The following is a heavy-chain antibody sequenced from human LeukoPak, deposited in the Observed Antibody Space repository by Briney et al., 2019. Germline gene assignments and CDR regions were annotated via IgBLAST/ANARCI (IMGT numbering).Heavy chain of an antibody. V-gene: IGHV4-39*07. CDR3: ARSRRNSRHYFGPPAATLLRYFDWLSH. Sequence: SETLSLTCTVSGGSISSSSYYWGWIRQPPGKGLEWIGSIYYSGSTYYNPSLKSRVTISVDTSKNQFSLKLSSVTAADTAVYYCARSRRNSRHYFGPPAATLLRYFDWLSHWGQGTLVTVSS. J-gene: IGHJ5*02. CDR1: GGSISSSSYY. D-gene: IGHD3-9*01. CDR2: IYYSGST.